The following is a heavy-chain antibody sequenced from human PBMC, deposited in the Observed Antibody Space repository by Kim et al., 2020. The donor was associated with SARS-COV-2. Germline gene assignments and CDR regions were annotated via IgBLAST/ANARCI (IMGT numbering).Heavy chain of an antibody. D-gene: IGHD2-2*01. CDR3: AKDRDIVVVPAAPNWFDP. Sequence: KGRFTISRDNPKNTLYLQMNSLRAEDTAVYYCAKDRDIVVVPAAPNWFDPWGQGTLVTVSS. J-gene: IGHJ5*02. V-gene: IGHV3-23*01.